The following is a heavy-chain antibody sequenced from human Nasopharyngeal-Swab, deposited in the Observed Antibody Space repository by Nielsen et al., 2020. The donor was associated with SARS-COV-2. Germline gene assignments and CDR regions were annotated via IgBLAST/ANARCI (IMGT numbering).Heavy chain of an antibody. Sequence: VRQAPGEVLVWVSRINSDGSSTSYADSVKGRFTISRDNAKNTLYLQMNSLRAEDTAVYYCTRGANGYNFGYYYYGMDVWGQGTTVTVSS. J-gene: IGHJ6*02. D-gene: IGHD5-24*01. CDR3: TRGANGYNFGYYYYGMDV. CDR2: INSDGSST. V-gene: IGHV3-74*01.